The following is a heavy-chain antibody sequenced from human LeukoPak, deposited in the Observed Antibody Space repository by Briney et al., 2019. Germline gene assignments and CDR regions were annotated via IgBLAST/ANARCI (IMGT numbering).Heavy chain of an antibody. CDR3: ARGGEVLDY. CDR1: GGSISRTTYY. CDR2: IYYPGST. V-gene: IGHV4-39*07. D-gene: IGHD1-26*01. J-gene: IGHJ4*02. Sequence: PSETLSLTCTVSGGSISRTTYYWGWIRQPPGKGLEWIGTIYYPGSTYYSPSLKSQVTISVDTSNNQFSLKLTSVTAADAAVYYCARGGEVLDYWGQGTLVTVSS.